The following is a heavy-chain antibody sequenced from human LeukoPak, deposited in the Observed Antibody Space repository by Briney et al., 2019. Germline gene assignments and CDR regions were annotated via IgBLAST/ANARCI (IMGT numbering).Heavy chain of an antibody. CDR3: AKDYYGELDY. J-gene: IGHJ4*02. Sequence: EWVAVISYDGSNKYYADSVKGRFTISRDNSKNTLYLQMNSLRAEDTAVYYCAKDYYGELDYWGQGTLVTVSS. CDR2: ISYDGSNK. D-gene: IGHD4-17*01. V-gene: IGHV3-30*18.